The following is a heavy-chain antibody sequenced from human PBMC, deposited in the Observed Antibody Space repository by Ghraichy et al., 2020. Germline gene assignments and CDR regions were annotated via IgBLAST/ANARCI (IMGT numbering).Heavy chain of an antibody. CDR3: ARSRPLRYFDWLNC. J-gene: IGHJ4*02. D-gene: IGHD3-9*01. Sequence: ASVKVSCKASGYTFTSYDINWVRQATGQGLEWMGWMNPNSGNTGYAQKFQGRVTMTRNTSISTAYMELSSLRSEDTAVYYCARSRPLRYFDWLNCWGQGTLVTVSS. CDR1: GYTFTSYD. V-gene: IGHV1-8*01. CDR2: MNPNSGNT.